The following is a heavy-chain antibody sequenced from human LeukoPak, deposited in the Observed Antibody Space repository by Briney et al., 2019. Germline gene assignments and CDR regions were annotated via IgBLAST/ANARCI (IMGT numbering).Heavy chain of an antibody. J-gene: IGHJ4*02. Sequence: PSETLSLTCAVYGGSFSGYYWSWIRQPPGKGLEWIGEINHSGSTNYNPSLKSRVTISVDTSKNQFSLKLSSVTAADTAVYYCARRRGKTYYYDSSGYYSTRGYFDYWGQGTLVTVSS. D-gene: IGHD3-22*01. CDR2: INHSGST. V-gene: IGHV4-34*01. CDR3: ARRRGKTYYYDSSGYYSTRGYFDY. CDR1: GGSFSGYY.